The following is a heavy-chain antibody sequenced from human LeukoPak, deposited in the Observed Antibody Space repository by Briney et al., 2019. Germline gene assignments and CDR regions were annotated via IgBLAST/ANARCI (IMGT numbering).Heavy chain of an antibody. CDR2: IYYSGST. CDR1: GGSISSYY. V-gene: IGHV4-59*01. J-gene: IGHJ5*02. CDR3: ARDWAYSSRTGIHNWFDP. D-gene: IGHD6-13*01. Sequence: SETLSLTCTVSGGSISSYYWSWIRQPPGRGLEWIGYIYYSGSTNYNPSLKGRVTTSVDTSKNQFSLKLSSVTAADTAVYYCARDWAYSSRTGIHNWFDPWGQGTLVTVSS.